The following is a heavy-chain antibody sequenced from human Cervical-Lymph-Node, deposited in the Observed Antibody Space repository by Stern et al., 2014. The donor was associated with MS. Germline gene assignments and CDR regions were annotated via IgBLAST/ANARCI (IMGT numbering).Heavy chain of an antibody. CDR2: IDWDDDK. D-gene: IGHD1-26*01. CDR1: GFSLSTSGMR. V-gene: IGHV2-70*01. Sequence: QVTLKESGPALVKPTQTLTLTCTFSGFSLSTSGMRVSWIRQPPGQALDWLALIDWDDDKYYSTSLKTRVTISKDTSKNQVVLTMTNMDPVDTATYYCARINTGSHAGFDYWGQGTLVTVSS. J-gene: IGHJ4*02. CDR3: ARINTGSHAGFDY.